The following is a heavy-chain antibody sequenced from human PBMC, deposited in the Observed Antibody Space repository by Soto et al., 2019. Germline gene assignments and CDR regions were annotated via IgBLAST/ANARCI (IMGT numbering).Heavy chain of an antibody. CDR2: IYHSGST. D-gene: IGHD3-22*01. CDR3: ARADDSSGYYPGY. V-gene: IGHV4-30-2*01. J-gene: IGHJ4*02. CDR1: GGSISSGGYS. Sequence: QLQLQESGSGLVKPSQTLSLTCAVSGGSISSGGYSWSWIRQPPGKGLEWIGYIYHSGSTYYNPSLKSRVTISVDRSKNQFSLKLSSVTAADTAVYYGARADDSSGYYPGYCGQGTLVTVSS.